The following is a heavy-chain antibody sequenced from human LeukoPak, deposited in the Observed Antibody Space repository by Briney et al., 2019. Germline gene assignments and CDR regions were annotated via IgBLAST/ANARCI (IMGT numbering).Heavy chain of an antibody. CDR3: AREGYCSGNSCANWFDP. CDR2: VHYSGST. CDR1: GGSISFYY. V-gene: IGHV4-59*01. J-gene: IGHJ5*02. D-gene: IGHD2-15*01. Sequence: PSETLSLTCAVSGGSISFYYWSWIRQPPGRGLEWIGYVHYSGSTSYNPSLKGRVTMSVDTSKNQFSLKLTSVTAADTAVYYCAREGYCSGNSCANWFDPWGQGTLVTVSS.